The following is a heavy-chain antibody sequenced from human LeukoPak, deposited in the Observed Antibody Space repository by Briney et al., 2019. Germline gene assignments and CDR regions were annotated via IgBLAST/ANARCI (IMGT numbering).Heavy chain of an antibody. CDR2: ISAYNGNT. J-gene: IGHJ6*03. CDR3: ARYYDILTGYYRYYYYMDV. CDR1: GYTFTSYG. Sequence: GASVKVSCKASGYTFTSYGISWVRQAPGQGLEWMGWISAYNGNTNYAQKLQGRVTMTTDTSTSTAYLELRRLRYDDTAVYYCARYYDILTGYYRYYYYMDVWGKGTTVTVSS. D-gene: IGHD3-9*01. V-gene: IGHV1-18*01.